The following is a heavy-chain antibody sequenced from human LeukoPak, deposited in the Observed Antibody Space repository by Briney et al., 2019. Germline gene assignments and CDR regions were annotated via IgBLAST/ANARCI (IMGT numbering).Heavy chain of an antibody. CDR3: ARRLSSSWTGIFDY. Sequence: SETLSLTCTVSGGSISSGGYYWSWIRQPPGKGLEWIGYIYHSGSTYYNPSLKSRVTISVDRSKNQFSLKLSSVTAADTAVYYCARRLSSSWTGIFDYWGQGTLVTVSS. V-gene: IGHV4-30-2*01. CDR2: IYHSGST. D-gene: IGHD6-13*01. CDR1: GGSISSGGYY. J-gene: IGHJ4*02.